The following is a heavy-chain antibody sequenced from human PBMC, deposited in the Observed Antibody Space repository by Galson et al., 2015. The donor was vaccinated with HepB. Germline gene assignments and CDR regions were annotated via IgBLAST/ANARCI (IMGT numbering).Heavy chain of an antibody. D-gene: IGHD1-7*01. CDR1: GGSISSGGYS. CDR3: ARVERELLGPRFDP. V-gene: IGHV4-30-2*01. J-gene: IGHJ5*02. Sequence: TLSLTCVVYGGSISSGGYSWSWIRQPPGKGLEGIGYIYHSGNTYYNPSLKSRCTISVDRSKNQFSLKLSSVTAADTAVYYCARVERELLGPRFDPWGQGTLVTVSS. CDR2: IYHSGNT.